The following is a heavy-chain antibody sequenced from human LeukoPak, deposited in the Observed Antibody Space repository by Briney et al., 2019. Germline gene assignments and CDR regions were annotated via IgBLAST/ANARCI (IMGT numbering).Heavy chain of an antibody. CDR1: GFTFGKYW. J-gene: IGHJ6*02. Sequence: GGSLRLSCVASGFTFGKYWMSWVRQAPGKGLEWVAVISYDGSNKYYADSVKGRFTISRDNSKNTLYLQMNSLRAEDTAVYYCARVFTSYYYYGMDVWGQGTTVTVSS. CDR2: ISYDGSNK. CDR3: ARVFTSYYYYGMDV. V-gene: IGHV3-30*03. D-gene: IGHD3-3*01.